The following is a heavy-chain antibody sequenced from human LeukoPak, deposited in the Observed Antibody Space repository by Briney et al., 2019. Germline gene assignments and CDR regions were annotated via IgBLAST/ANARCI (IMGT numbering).Heavy chain of an antibody. CDR3: ARGRRSFGGAFDY. CDR2: IYYSGST. D-gene: IGHD3-10*01. V-gene: IGHV4-59*12. J-gene: IGHJ4*02. Sequence: PSETLSLTCTVSGGSISSYYWSWIRQPPGKGLEWIGYIYYSGSTNYNPSLKSRVTISVDTSKNQFSLKLSSVTAADTAVYYCARGRRSFGGAFDYWGQGTLVTVSS. CDR1: GGSISSYY.